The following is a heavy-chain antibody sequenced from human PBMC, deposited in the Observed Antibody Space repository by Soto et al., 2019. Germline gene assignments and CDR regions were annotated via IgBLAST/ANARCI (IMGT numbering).Heavy chain of an antibody. CDR2: FEPEDGET. V-gene: IGHV1-24*01. Sequence: ASVKVSCKVSGYTLTELSMHWVRQAPGKGLEWMGGFEPEDGETIYAQKFEGRVTMTEDTYTDTAYMDLSSLRSEDTAVYYFSVAVGSSYSIFYYGMDVWGQGTMVTVSS. CDR3: SVAVGSSYSIFYYGMDV. D-gene: IGHD2-2*01. CDR1: GYTLTELS. J-gene: IGHJ6*02.